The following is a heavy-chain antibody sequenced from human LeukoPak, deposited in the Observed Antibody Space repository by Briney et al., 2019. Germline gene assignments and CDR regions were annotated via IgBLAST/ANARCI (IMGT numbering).Heavy chain of an antibody. CDR1: GFTFSSYS. CDR3: ARDQYSSGWLGAFDI. J-gene: IGHJ3*02. D-gene: IGHD6-19*01. V-gene: IGHV3-48*02. CDR2: ISSSSSTI. Sequence: GGSLRLSCAASGFTFSSYSMNWVRQAPGKGLEWVSYISSSSSTIYYADSVKGRFTISRDNAKNSLYLQMNSLRDEDTAVYYCARDQYSSGWLGAFDIWGQGTMVTVSS.